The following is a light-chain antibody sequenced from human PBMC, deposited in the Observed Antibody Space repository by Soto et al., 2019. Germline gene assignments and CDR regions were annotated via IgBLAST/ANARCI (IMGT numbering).Light chain of an antibody. V-gene: IGLV2-14*01. CDR3: SSYTSSSTPVV. CDR1: SSDVGGYNY. J-gene: IGLJ2*01. Sequence: QSALTQPASVSGSPGQSITISCTGTSSDVGGYNYVSWYQQHPGKAPKLLIYEINTRPSGVSNRFSGSKSGNTASLTISWLQAEDEGDYYCSSYTSSSTPVVFGGGTNLTVL. CDR2: EIN.